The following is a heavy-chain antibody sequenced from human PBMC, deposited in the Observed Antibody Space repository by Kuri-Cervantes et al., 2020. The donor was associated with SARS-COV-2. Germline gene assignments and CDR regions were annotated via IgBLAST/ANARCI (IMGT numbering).Heavy chain of an antibody. CDR3: ARHESVGGSYFGDFDY. CDR2: IYPGDSDT. CDR1: GYSFTIYW. J-gene: IGHJ4*02. V-gene: IGHV5-51*01. D-gene: IGHD1-26*01. Sequence: GGSLRLSCKGSGYSFTIYWIGWVRQMPGKGLEWMGIIYPGDSDTRYSPSFQGQVTISADKSISTAYLQWSRLKASDTAMYYCARHESVGGSYFGDFDYWGQGTLVTVSS.